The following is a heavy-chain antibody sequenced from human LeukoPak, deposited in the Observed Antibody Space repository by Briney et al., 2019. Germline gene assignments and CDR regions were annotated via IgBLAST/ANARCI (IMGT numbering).Heavy chain of an antibody. D-gene: IGHD3-10*01. J-gene: IGHJ4*02. CDR2: ISYDGSNK. CDR1: GFTFSSYG. CDR3: AKDYHYYGSGSYPYDFDY. Sequence: HPGRSLKLSCAASGFTFSSYGMHWVRQAPGKGLGGVAVISYDGSNKYYADSVKGRFTISRDNSKNTLYLQMNSLRAEDTAVYYCAKDYHYYGSGSYPYDFDYWGQGTLVTVSS. V-gene: IGHV3-30*18.